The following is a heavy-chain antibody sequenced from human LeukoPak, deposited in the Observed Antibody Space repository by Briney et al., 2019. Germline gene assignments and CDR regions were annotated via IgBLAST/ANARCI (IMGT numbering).Heavy chain of an antibody. D-gene: IGHD2-2*01. Sequence: GASAKVSCKASGYTFTGYYMHWVRQAPGQGLEWMGWINPNSGGTNYAQKFQGRVTMTRDTSISTAHMELSRLRSDNTAVYYCARAAAKDYFDYWGQGTLVTVSS. CDR3: ARAAAKDYFDY. V-gene: IGHV1-2*02. CDR2: INPNSGGT. CDR1: GYTFTGYY. J-gene: IGHJ4*02.